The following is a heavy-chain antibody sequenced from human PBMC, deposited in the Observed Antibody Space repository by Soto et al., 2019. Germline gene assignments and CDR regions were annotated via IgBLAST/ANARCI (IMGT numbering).Heavy chain of an antibody. D-gene: IGHD3-22*01. CDR1: GFRFEDCA. V-gene: IGHV3-9*01. Sequence: PGGSLRLSCAASGFRFEDCAMHWVRQAPGKGLEWVSGISWNSGSVGYADSVKGRFTTSRDNAKNSLYLQMNSLRAEDTALYYCARVPYYYDSGGYYHPFDIWGQGALVTVSS. CDR2: ISWNSGSV. CDR3: ARVPYYYDSGGYYHPFDI. J-gene: IGHJ4*02.